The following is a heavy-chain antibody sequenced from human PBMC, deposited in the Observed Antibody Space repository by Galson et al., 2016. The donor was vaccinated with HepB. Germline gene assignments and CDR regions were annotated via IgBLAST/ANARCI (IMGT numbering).Heavy chain of an antibody. D-gene: IGHD4-23*01. CDR2: INSDGTIS. CDR3: VRDHSVVPTTSYNWFAP. CDR1: GFAFSSHW. V-gene: IGHV3-74*01. J-gene: IGHJ5*02. Sequence: SLRLSCAASGFAFSSHWMHWVRQDLGKGLVWVSRINSDGTISNYADSVKGRFTISRDNAKNTLYLQMNSLRAEDTAVYSCVRDHSVVPTTSYNWFAPWGRGTLVTVSS.